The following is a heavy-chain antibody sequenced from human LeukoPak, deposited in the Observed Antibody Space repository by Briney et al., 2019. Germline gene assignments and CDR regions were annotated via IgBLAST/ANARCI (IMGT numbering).Heavy chain of an antibody. J-gene: IGHJ6*02. CDR1: GFTFSSHW. Sequence: PGGSLRLSCAASGFTFSSHWMSWVRQAPGKGLEWVANIKQDGSEKYYVDSVKGRFTISRDNAKNSLYLQINSLRAKDTAVYYCARDGIPLTGSFYGMDVLGQGTTVTVSS. D-gene: IGHD3-9*01. CDR3: ARDGIPLTGSFYGMDV. V-gene: IGHV3-7*01. CDR2: IKQDGSEK.